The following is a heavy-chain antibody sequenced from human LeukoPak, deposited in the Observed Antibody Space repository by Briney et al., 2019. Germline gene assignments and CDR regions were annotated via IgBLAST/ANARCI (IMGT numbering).Heavy chain of an antibody. D-gene: IGHD5-18*01. J-gene: IGHJ4*02. V-gene: IGHV4-31*11. CDR2: IYESGST. CDR1: GGSISSGGYY. CDR3: ATARGYSYGPKYYFDY. Sequence: SETLSLTCAVSGGSISSGGYYWSWIRQHPGRGLEWIGYIYESGSTYYNPSLKSRVTISVDTSKNQFSLKLSSVTAADTAVYYCATARGYSYGPKYYFDYWGQGTLVTVSS.